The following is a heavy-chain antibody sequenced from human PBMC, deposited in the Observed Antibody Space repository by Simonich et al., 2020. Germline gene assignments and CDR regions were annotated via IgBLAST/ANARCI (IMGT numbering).Heavy chain of an antibody. V-gene: IGHV1-18*01. CDR2: ISDYKGNT. CDR3: ARASRGTWWYYYFDY. J-gene: IGHJ4*02. CDR1: GYTFTSYG. Sequence: QVQLVQSGAEVKKPGASVKVSCKASGYTFTSYGISWVRQAPGQGLEWMGWISDYKGNTNYAQKLQGRVTMTTDTSTSTAYMELRSLRSDDTAVYYCARASRGTWWYYYFDYWGQGTLVTVSS. D-gene: IGHD2-15*01.